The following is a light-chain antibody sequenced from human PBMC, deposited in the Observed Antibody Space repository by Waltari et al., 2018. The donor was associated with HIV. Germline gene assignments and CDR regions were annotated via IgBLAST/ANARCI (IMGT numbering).Light chain of an antibody. J-gene: IGLJ1*01. CDR1: SSAVGGYNY. V-gene: IGLV2-11*01. CDR3: CSYAGSYTFV. Sequence: QSALTQPCSVSGSPGQSVTISCTGTSSAVGGYNYVSWYQQHPGKAPKLMIYDVSKRPSGVPDRFSGSKSGNTASLTISGLQAEDEADYYCCSYAGSYTFVFGTGTKVTVL. CDR2: DVS.